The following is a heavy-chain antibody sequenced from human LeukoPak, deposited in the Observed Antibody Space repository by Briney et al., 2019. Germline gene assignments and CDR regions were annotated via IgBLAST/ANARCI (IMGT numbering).Heavy chain of an antibody. J-gene: IGHJ4*02. Sequence: SETLSLTCTVSGGSISSYYWNWIRQPPGKGLEWIGYIHYSGTNYYNPSLKSRVTISVDTSNSQFSLKLSSVTAADTAVYYCATILGVANPVDYWGQGTLVTVSS. CDR2: IHYSGTN. D-gene: IGHD3-3*01. V-gene: IGHV4-59*01. CDR3: ATILGVANPVDY. CDR1: GGSISSYY.